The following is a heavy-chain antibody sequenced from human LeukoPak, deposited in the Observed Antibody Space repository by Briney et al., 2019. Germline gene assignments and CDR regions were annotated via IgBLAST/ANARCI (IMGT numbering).Heavy chain of an antibody. CDR3: ARDGGAPRVYYYMDV. V-gene: IGHV1-69*06. CDR2: IMPMFGKA. CDR1: GGTFSSYD. J-gene: IGHJ6*03. Sequence: SVKVSCKASGGTFSSYDISWVRQAPGQGLEWMGGIMPMFGKANYAQKFQGRVTTTADKATSTAYMELSRLRSDDTAVYYCARDGGAPRVYYYMDVWGKGTTVTISS. D-gene: IGHD3-16*01.